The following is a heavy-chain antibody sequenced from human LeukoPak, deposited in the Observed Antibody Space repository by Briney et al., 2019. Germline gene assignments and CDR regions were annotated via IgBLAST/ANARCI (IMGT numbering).Heavy chain of an antibody. Sequence: SETLSLTCTVSGGSISSGSYYWSWIRQPAGKGLEWIGRIYTSGSTNYNPSLKSRVTISLDTSKTQFSLKLDSVTSADTGVYYCATSGFGEIPFDYWGQGTLVTVSS. D-gene: IGHD3-10*01. CDR3: ATSGFGEIPFDY. V-gene: IGHV4-61*02. J-gene: IGHJ4*02. CDR1: GGSISSGSYY. CDR2: IYTSGST.